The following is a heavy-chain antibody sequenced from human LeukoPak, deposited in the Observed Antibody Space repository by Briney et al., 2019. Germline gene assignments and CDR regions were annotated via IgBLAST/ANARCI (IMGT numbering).Heavy chain of an antibody. D-gene: IGHD4/OR15-4a*01. CDR1: GFTFSIYG. J-gene: IGHJ4*02. CDR2: ISGNGGST. V-gene: IGHV3-23*01. CDR3: ARDRNGYGVDY. Sequence: GGSLRLSCAASGFTFSIYGMSWVRQAPGKGLEWVSAISGNGGSTYYADSVKGRFTISRDNSKNTLYLQMNSLRAEDTAVYYCARDRNGYGVDYWGQGTLVTVSS.